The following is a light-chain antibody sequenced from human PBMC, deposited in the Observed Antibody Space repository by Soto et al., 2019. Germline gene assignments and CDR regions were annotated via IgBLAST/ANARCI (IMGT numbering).Light chain of an antibody. Sequence: EIVLTPSPATLSVSPVEGATLSCRASQSAGSPLAWYQQKPGQAPRLLIYGASTRAAGLPDRFSGSGSETDFSLTIRRLEPDDFAVYYCQKYGNFWTFGQGTKVDIK. V-gene: IGKV3-15*01. CDR2: GAS. J-gene: IGKJ1*01. CDR1: QSAGSP. CDR3: QKYGNFWT.